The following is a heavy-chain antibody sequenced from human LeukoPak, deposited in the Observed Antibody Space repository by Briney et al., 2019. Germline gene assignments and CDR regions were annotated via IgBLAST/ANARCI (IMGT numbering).Heavy chain of an antibody. J-gene: IGHJ4*02. CDR1: GFIFSSYS. CDR3: TSQKGQAY. V-gene: IGHV3-21*01. CDR2: ISPSGSDI. Sequence: PGGSLRLSCAASGFIFSSYSMNWVRQAPGKGLEWVSSISPSGSDINHADSVKGRFTISRDNAKNSLFLQMNSLRAEDTAVYFFTSQKGQAYWGQGTLVTVSS.